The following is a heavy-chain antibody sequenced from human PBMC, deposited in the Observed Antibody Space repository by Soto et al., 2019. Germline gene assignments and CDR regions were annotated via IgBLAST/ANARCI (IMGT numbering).Heavy chain of an antibody. V-gene: IGHV3-66*01. CDR2: IYSGGSP. J-gene: IGHJ6*02. D-gene: IGHD3-10*01. CDR1: GFTVSGTY. Sequence: GGSLRLSCAASGFTVSGTYMSWVRQAPGKGLEWVSVIYSGGSPYYADSVKGRFTISRDNSKNTLYLQMNSLRAEDTAVYYCASIADRGAQRYYYYYGMDVWGQGTTVTVSS. CDR3: ASIADRGAQRYYYYYGMDV.